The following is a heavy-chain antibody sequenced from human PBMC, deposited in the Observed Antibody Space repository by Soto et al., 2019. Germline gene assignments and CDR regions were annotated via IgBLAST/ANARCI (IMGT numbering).Heavy chain of an antibody. CDR3: ARDSPNWNSTYYYYYMDV. CDR1: GFTFSSYS. Sequence: EVQLVESGGGLVQPGGSLRLSCAASGFTFSSYSMNWVRQAPGKGLEWVSYISSSSSTIYYADSVKGRFTISRDNAKNSLYLQMNSLRAEDTAVYYCARDSPNWNSTYYYYYMDVWGKGTTVTVSS. CDR2: ISSSSSTI. J-gene: IGHJ6*03. D-gene: IGHD1-7*01. V-gene: IGHV3-48*01.